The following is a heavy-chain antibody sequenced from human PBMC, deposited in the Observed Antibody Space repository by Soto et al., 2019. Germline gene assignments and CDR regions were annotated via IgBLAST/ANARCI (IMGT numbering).Heavy chain of an antibody. Sequence: ESGGGLVKPGGSLRLSCAASGFTFSSYSMNWVRQAPGKGLEWVSSISSSSSYIYYADSVKGRFTISRDNAKNSLYLQMNSLRAEDTAVYYCARDFYGDYYFDYWGQGTLVTVSS. CDR1: GFTFSSYS. CDR3: ARDFYGDYYFDY. J-gene: IGHJ4*02. D-gene: IGHD4-17*01. V-gene: IGHV3-21*01. CDR2: ISSSSSYI.